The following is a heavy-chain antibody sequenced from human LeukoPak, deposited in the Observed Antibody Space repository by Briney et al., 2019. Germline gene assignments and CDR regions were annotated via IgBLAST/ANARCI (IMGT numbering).Heavy chain of an antibody. CDR2: IRYDGSNK. V-gene: IGHV3-30*02. CDR3: AKNPPRAAGGSEPDY. D-gene: IGHD1-14*01. J-gene: IGHJ4*02. CDR1: GFTFSSYG. Sequence: GGSLRLSCAASGFTFSSYGMHWVRQAPGKGLEWVAFIRYDGSNKYYADSVKGRFTISRDNSKNTLYLQMNSLRAEDTAVYYCAKNPPRAAGGSEPDYWGQGTLVTASS.